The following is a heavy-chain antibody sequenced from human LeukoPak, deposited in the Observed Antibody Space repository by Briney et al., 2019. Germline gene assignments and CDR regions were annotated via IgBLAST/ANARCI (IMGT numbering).Heavy chain of an antibody. Sequence: GESLKISCKGSGYSFTSYWIGWVRQMPGKGLEWMGIIYPGDSDTRYSPSFQGQVTISADKSIITAYLQSSSLQASDAAMYYCARIIRNYDYVWGSYRHFAYWGQGTLVTVSS. V-gene: IGHV5-51*01. CDR2: IYPGDSDT. CDR3: ARIIRNYDYVWGSYRHFAY. D-gene: IGHD3-16*02. CDR1: GYSFTSYW. J-gene: IGHJ4*02.